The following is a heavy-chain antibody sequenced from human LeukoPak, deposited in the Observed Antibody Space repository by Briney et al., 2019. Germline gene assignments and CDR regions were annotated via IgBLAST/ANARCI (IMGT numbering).Heavy chain of an antibody. CDR1: GFTFSSYA. CDR3: AKGYSGYDYHNSPIDY. Sequence: GGSLRLSCAASGFTFSSYAMSWVRQAPGKGLEWVSTFSGSGGSTYYADSVKGRFTISRDNSKNTLYLQMNSLRAEDTAVYYCAKGYSGYDYHNSPIDYWGQGTLVTVSS. D-gene: IGHD5-12*01. V-gene: IGHV3-23*01. CDR2: FSGSGGST. J-gene: IGHJ4*02.